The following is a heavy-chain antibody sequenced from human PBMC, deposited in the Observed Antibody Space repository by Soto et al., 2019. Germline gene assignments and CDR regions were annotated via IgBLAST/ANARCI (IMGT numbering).Heavy chain of an antibody. V-gene: IGHV4-31*03. J-gene: IGHJ4*02. Sequence: PSETLSLTCTVSGGSISSGGYYWSWIRQHPGKGLEWIGYIYYSGSTYYNPSLKSRVTISVDASKNQFSLKLSSVTAADTAVYYCARSRGAGQGVGAYYFDYWGQGTLVTVSS. CDR3: ARSRGAGQGVGAYYFDY. CDR2: IYYSGST. D-gene: IGHD1-26*01. CDR1: GGSISSGGYY.